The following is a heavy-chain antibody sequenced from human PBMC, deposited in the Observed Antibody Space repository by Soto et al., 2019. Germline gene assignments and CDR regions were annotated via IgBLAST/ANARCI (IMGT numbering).Heavy chain of an antibody. Sequence: SETLSLTCSVSGGSFTSTNHYWGWIRQTQHKDLQWIGSVFYSGNTYSNPSLRSRVNIDVDTSKNQFSLKLNSVTAADTAVYYCVSPEGYYDSSGYTLDFWGQGTLVT. D-gene: IGHD3-22*01. V-gene: IGHV4-39*01. CDR1: GGSFTSTNHY. J-gene: IGHJ4*02. CDR2: VFYSGNT. CDR3: VSPEGYYDSSGYTLDF.